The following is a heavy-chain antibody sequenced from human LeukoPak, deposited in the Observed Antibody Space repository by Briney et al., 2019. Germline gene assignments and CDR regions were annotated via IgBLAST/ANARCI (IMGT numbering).Heavy chain of an antibody. V-gene: IGHV3-23*01. J-gene: IGHJ4*02. Sequence: GGSLRLSCAASGFTFSSYAMSWARQAPGKGLEWVSTISASGDSTYYADSVKGRFTISRDISRNTLYVQMNSLRAEDTAVYYCARYIRSPLYYFDYWGRGALVTVSS. CDR1: GFTFSSYA. D-gene: IGHD1-1*01. CDR3: ARYIRSPLYYFDY. CDR2: ISASGDST.